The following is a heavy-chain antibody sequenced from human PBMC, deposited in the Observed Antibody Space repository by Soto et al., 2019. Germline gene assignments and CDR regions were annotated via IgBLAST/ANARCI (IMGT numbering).Heavy chain of an antibody. Sequence: ESGGGVVQPGRSLRLSCAASGFTFSSYAMHWVRQAPGKGLEWVAVISYDGSNKYYADSVKGRFTISRDNSKNTLYLQMISLRAEDTAVYYCARVPGVVVVAATHYYYGMDVWGQGTTVTVSS. CDR1: GFTFSSYA. CDR2: ISYDGSNK. V-gene: IGHV3-30-3*01. D-gene: IGHD2-15*01. J-gene: IGHJ6*02. CDR3: ARVPGVVVVAATHYYYGMDV.